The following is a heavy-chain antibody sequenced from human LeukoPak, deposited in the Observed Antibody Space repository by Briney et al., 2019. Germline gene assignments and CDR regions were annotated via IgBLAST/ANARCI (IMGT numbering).Heavy chain of an antibody. CDR2: IAYDGSNK. CDR1: GFTFSSHA. V-gene: IGHV3-30-3*01. Sequence: GGSLRLSCAASGFTFSSHAMHWVRQAPGKGLEWVATIAYDGSNKYYGDSVKGRFTISRDNSNNTLYVQMNSLRAEDTAVYYCARDGRVTVGATRYGYWGQGTLVTVSS. D-gene: IGHD1-26*01. CDR3: ARDGRVTVGATRYGY. J-gene: IGHJ4*02.